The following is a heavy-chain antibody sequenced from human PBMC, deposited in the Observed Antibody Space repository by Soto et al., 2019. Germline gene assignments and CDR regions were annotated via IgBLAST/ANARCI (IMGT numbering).Heavy chain of an antibody. CDR1: GYTFTDFA. Sequence: GASVKVSCKASGYTFTDFAIHWVRQAPGQRLEWMGWIAPGNGNTKYSQNFQGRVTITRDTSATTAYMELGSLRSEDTAVYYCAKGSRMWTPDYWGQGTLVTVSS. V-gene: IGHV1-3*01. CDR2: IAPGNGNT. J-gene: IGHJ4*02. CDR3: AKGSRMWTPDY. D-gene: IGHD2-21*01.